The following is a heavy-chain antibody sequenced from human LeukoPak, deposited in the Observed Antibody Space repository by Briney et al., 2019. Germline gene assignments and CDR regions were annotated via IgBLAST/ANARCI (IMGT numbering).Heavy chain of an antibody. CDR2: IIPIFGTA. CDR3: ARVSYCSSTSCYSSIRWFDP. CDR1: GGTFSSYA. D-gene: IGHD2-2*02. V-gene: IGHV1-69*05. Sequence: ASVKVSCKASGGTFSSYAISWVRQAPGQGLEWMGGIIPIFGTANYAQKFQGRVTITTDESTSTAYMELSSLRSEDTAVYYCARVSYCSSTSCYSSIRWFDPWGQGTLVTVSS. J-gene: IGHJ5*02.